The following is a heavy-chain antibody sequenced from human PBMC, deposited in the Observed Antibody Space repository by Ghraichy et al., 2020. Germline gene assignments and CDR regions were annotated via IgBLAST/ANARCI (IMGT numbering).Heavy chain of an antibody. CDR3: ARRRYYDSSGYSRPYYFDY. V-gene: IGHV4-34*01. CDR2: INHSGST. Sequence: SETLSLTCAVYGGSFSGYYWSWIRQPPGKGLEWIGEINHSGSTNYNPSLKSRVTISVDTSKNQFSLKLSSVTAADTAVYYCARRRYYDSSGYSRPYYFDYWGQGTLVTVSS. J-gene: IGHJ4*02. D-gene: IGHD3-22*01. CDR1: GGSFSGYY.